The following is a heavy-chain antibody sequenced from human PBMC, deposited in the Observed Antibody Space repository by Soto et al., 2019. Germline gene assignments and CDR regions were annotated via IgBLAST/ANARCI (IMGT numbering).Heavy chain of an antibody. D-gene: IGHD2-21*02. CDR2: IYYSGST. CDR1: GGSISSGDYY. CDR3: ARDCGGNWQINWFEP. J-gene: IGHJ5*02. Sequence: PSETLSLTCTVSGGSISSGDYYWSWIRQPPGKGLEWIGYIYYSGSTYYNPSLKSRVTISVDTSKNQFSLKLSSVTAADTAVYYCARDCGGNWQINWFEPWGQGTLVTVSS. V-gene: IGHV4-30-4*01.